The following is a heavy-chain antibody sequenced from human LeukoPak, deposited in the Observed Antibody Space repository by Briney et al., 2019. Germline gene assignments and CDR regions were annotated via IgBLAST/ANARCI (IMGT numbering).Heavy chain of an antibody. J-gene: IGHJ4*02. CDR2: INHSGST. V-gene: IGHV4-34*01. D-gene: IGHD6-19*01. Sequence: PSETLSLTCAVYGGSFSGYYWSWIRQPPGKGLEWIGEINHSGSTNYNPSLKSRVTISVDTSKNQFSLKLSSVTAADTAVYYCARDNGGWYLVYWGQGTLVTVSS. CDR3: ARDNGGWYLVY. CDR1: GGSFSGYY.